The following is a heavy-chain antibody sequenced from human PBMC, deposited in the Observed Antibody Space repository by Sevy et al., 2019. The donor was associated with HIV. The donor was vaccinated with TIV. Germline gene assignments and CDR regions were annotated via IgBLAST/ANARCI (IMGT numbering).Heavy chain of an antibody. D-gene: IGHD3-22*01. J-gene: IGHJ4*02. Sequence: ASLKVSCKVSGNTLTQLSMHWVRQVPGKGLEWMGSFDPEDDERIYAQKFHGRVTMTEDTSTDTAYMELSSLKSEDTAVYYCATTKDYYENSGDPFDYWGQGTLVTVSS. CDR3: ATTKDYYENSGDPFDY. V-gene: IGHV1-24*01. CDR2: FDPEDDER. CDR1: GNTLTQLS.